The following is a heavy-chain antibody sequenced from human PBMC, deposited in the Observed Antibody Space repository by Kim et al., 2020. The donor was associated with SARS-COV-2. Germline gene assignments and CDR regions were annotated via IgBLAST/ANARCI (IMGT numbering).Heavy chain of an antibody. Sequence: ASVKVSCKASGYTFTSYYMHWVRQAPGQGLEWMGIINPSGGSTSYAQKFQGRVTMTRDTSTSTVYMELSSLRSEDTAVYYCARVAYYYDSSGYLVYWGQGTLVTVSS. CDR3: ARVAYYYDSSGYLVY. CDR2: INPSGGST. J-gene: IGHJ4*02. V-gene: IGHV1-46*01. D-gene: IGHD3-22*01. CDR1: GYTFTSYY.